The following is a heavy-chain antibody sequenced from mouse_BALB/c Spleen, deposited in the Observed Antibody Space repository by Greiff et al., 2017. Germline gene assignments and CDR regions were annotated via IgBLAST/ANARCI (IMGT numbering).Heavy chain of an antibody. V-gene: IGHV7-3*02. J-gene: IGHJ1*01. CDR2: IRNKANGYTT. CDR1: GFTFTDYY. CDR3: ARGGSNWYFDV. Sequence: DVKLVESGGGLVQPGGSLRLSCATSGFTFTDYYMSWVRQPPGKALEWLGFIRNKANGYTTEYSASVKGRFTISRDNSQSILYLQMNTLRAEDSATYYCARGGSNWYFDVWGAGTTVTVSS. D-gene: IGHD1-1*01.